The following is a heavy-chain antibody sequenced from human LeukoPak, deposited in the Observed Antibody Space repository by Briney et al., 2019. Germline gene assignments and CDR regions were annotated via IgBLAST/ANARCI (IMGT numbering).Heavy chain of an antibody. CDR2: ISSSGSTI. J-gene: IGHJ6*04. D-gene: IGHD3-10*02. V-gene: IGHV3-48*03. Sequence: GGSLRLSCAASGFTFSSYEMNWVRQAPGKGLEGVSYISSSGSTIYYADSVRGRFTISRDKAKNSLYLKMNNLRAEDTAVYYCAELGITMIGGVWGKGTTVTISS. CDR1: GFTFSSYE. CDR3: AELGITMIGGV.